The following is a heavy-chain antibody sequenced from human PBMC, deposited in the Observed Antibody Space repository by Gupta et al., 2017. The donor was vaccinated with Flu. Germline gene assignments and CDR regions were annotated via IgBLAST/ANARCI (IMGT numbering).Heavy chain of an antibody. Sequence: TYSIGWVGQAPGQGLEWMGGIIPIFGTANYAQKFQGRVTITADESTSTAYMDLSSLTSEDTAVYYCARDLGSGTYGWFDSWGQGTLVTVSS. J-gene: IGHJ5*01. D-gene: IGHD1-26*01. CDR2: IIPIFGTA. CDR3: ARDLGSGTYGWFDS. V-gene: IGHV1-69*01. CDR1: TYS.